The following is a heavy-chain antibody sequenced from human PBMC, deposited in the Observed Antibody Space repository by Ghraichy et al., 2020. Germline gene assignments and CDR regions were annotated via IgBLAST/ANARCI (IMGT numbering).Heavy chain of an antibody. J-gene: IGHJ4*02. V-gene: IGHV3-30-3*01. D-gene: IGHD6-13*01. Sequence: GGSLRLSCAASGFTFNNYAMHWVRQAPGKGLEWVALISSDGSNKYDADPVKGRFTISRDNSTNTMYLQMNSLRAEDTAIYYCARGPGRSSWSFGYWGQGILVTVSS. CDR1: GFTFNNYA. CDR3: ARGPGRSSWSFGY. CDR2: ISSDGSNK.